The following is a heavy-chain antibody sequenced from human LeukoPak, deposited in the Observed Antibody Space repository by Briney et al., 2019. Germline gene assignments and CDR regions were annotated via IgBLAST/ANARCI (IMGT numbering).Heavy chain of an antibody. CDR2: IKQDGSEK. CDR1: GFTFSSYW. J-gene: IGHJ6*02. CDR3: ARDASPYYYYGMDV. Sequence: PGGSLRLSCAASGFTFSSYWMSWVRQAPGKGLEWVANIKQDGSEKYYVDSVKGRFTISRDNAKNLLYLQMNSLRAEDTAVYYCARDASPYYYYGMDVWGQGTTVTVSS. V-gene: IGHV3-7*01.